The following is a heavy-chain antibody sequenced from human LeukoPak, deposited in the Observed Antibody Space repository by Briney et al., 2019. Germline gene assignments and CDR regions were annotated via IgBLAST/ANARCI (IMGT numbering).Heavy chain of an antibody. J-gene: IGHJ4*02. CDR2: IYHSGST. CDR1: GYSISSGYY. D-gene: IGHD6-13*01. Sequence: SETLSLTCAVSGYSISSGYYWGWIRQPPGEGLEWIGSIYHSGSTYYNPSLKSRVTISVDTSKNQFSLKLSSVTAADTAVYYCASEQIAAAGTLYYFDYWGQGTLVTVSS. CDR3: ASEQIAAAGTLYYFDY. V-gene: IGHV4-38-2*01.